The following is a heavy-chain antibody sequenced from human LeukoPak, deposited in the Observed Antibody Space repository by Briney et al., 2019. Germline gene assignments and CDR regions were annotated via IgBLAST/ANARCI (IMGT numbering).Heavy chain of an antibody. CDR3: ARLGSTFDI. CDR2: IFYSGGS. D-gene: IGHD2-2*01. V-gene: IGHV4-59*08. Sequence: SGTLSLTCTVSGGSISSYYWTWIRQPPGKGLEWTGYIFYSGGSNYNPSLKSRVTISVDTSKNHFSLKLSSVTAADTAVYYCARLGSTFDIWGQGTMVTVSS. J-gene: IGHJ3*02. CDR1: GGSISSYY.